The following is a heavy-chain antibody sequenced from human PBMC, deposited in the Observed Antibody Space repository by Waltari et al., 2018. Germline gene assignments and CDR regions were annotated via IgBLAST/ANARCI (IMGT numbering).Heavy chain of an antibody. Sequence: EVQLVESGGGLVQSGGSLRLSCAASGFSFSTYWMNWARQVPGEGLVSVARINPNGNTVLYADSVKGRFTISRDNAKNMLYLQMNSLRDDDTAVYYCARSGFMDVWGQGTTVTVSS. D-gene: IGHD3-10*01. CDR2: INPNGNTV. J-gene: IGHJ6*02. CDR1: GFSFSTYW. CDR3: ARSGFMDV. V-gene: IGHV3-74*03.